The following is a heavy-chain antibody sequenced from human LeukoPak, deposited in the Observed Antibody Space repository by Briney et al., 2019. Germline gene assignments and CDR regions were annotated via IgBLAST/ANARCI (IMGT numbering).Heavy chain of an antibody. CDR3: ARHTLAGSVDAFDI. Sequence: PSETLSLTCTVSGDSISSYYWSWFRQPPGKGLEWLGYIYYSGSTNRNPSLNYNPSLKSRVTISMDTSKTQFSLKLSDVTAADTAVYYCARHTLAGSVDAFDIWGQGTMVTVSS. D-gene: IGHD6-19*01. CDR2: IYYSGSTNRNPSL. J-gene: IGHJ3*02. CDR1: GDSISSYY. V-gene: IGHV4-59*08.